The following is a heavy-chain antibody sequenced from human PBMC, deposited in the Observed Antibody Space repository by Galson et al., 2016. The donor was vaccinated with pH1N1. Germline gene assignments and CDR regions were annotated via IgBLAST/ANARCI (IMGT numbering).Heavy chain of an antibody. CDR1: GGTFSSSG. CDR3: AREDYYDTDLSDWYFDL. J-gene: IGHJ2*01. CDR2: IIPIFGTS. Sequence: QSGAEVKKPGESLKVSCKASGGTFSSSGINWVRQAPGQGLEWMGGIIPIFGTSKYAQKFQGRVTITADESTTTAYMELSRLISEDTAVYYCAREDYYDTDLSDWYFDLWGRGTLVTVSS. V-gene: IGHV1-69*01. D-gene: IGHD3-22*01.